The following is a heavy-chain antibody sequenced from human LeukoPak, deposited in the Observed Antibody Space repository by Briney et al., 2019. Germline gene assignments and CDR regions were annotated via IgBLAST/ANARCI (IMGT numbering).Heavy chain of an antibody. D-gene: IGHD4-17*01. J-gene: IGHJ4*02. Sequence: PGGSLRLSCAASGFIFSNYWMTWVRQAPGKGLEWVANIKQDGSEKYYVDSVKGRFTISRDNAKNSLCLQMNSLRAEDTAVYYCARGYGDYVRFWGYWGQGALVTVFS. V-gene: IGHV3-7*04. CDR2: IKQDGSEK. CDR1: GFIFSNYW. CDR3: ARGYGDYVRFWGY.